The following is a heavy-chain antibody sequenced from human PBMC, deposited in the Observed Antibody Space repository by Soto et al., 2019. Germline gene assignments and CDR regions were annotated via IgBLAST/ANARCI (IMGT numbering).Heavy chain of an antibody. CDR2: ISGSGGST. J-gene: IGHJ5*02. CDR3: AKERGVGRIAAAAANWFDP. CDR1: GFTFSSYA. D-gene: IGHD6-13*01. Sequence: EVQLLESGGGLVQPGGSLRLSCAASGFTFSSYAMSWVRQAPGKGLEWVSAISGSGGSTYYADSVKGRFTISRDNSKNTLYLQMNSLRAEDTAVYYCAKERGVGRIAAAAANWFDPWGQGTLVTVSS. V-gene: IGHV3-23*01.